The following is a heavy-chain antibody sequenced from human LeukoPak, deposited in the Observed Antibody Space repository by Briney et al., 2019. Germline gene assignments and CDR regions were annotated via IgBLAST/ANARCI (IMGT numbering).Heavy chain of an antibody. CDR1: GFTFSDYY. Sequence: GGSLRLSCEASGFTFSDYYMNCIRQAPGKGLEWVSYISSTGSTIYYADSVKGRFTISRDNAKNSLYLQMNSLRAEDTAVYYCARDQGTLFGELLSEDYWGQGTLVTVSS. J-gene: IGHJ4*02. D-gene: IGHD3-10*01. CDR2: ISSTGSTI. CDR3: ARDQGTLFGELLSEDY. V-gene: IGHV3-11*04.